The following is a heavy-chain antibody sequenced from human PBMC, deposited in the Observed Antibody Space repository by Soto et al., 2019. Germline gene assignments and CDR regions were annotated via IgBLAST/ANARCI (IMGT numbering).Heavy chain of an antibody. V-gene: IGHV1-18*01. CDR1: GYKFISHS. D-gene: IGHD2-21*01. CDR2: ISAYNGNT. Sequence: QIQLVQSGGEVKKPGASVKVSCKSSGYKFISHSITWVRQAPGQGLEWMGRISAYNGNTNYAQKLQGRVTMTTDTSTNTAYMELRSLRSDDTAVYYCARGAFCGGAPGCRDMDVWGQGTTVTVYS. J-gene: IGHJ6*02. CDR3: ARGAFCGGAPGCRDMDV.